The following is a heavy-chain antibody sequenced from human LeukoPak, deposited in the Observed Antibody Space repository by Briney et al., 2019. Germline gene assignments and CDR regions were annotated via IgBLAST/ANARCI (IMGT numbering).Heavy chain of an antibody. CDR1: GYSFTSYW. CDR2: IYPGDSDT. Sequence: GESLKISCKGSGYSFTSYWIGWVRQMPGKGLEWMGIIYPGDSDTRYSPSFQGQVTISADKSISTAYLQWSSLKASDTAMYYCARQTITMVRGVIKHNWFDPWGQGTLVTVSS. D-gene: IGHD3-10*01. CDR3: ARQTITMVRGVIKHNWFDP. J-gene: IGHJ5*02. V-gene: IGHV5-51*01.